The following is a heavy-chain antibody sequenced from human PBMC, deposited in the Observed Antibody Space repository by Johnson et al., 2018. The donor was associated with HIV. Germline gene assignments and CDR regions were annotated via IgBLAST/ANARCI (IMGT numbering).Heavy chain of an antibody. V-gene: IGHV3-66*02. CDR3: ARSSGYYGTDAFDI. D-gene: IGHD3-22*01. CDR2: IYSGGST. J-gene: IGHJ3*02. CDR1: GFTVSSNY. Sequence: VLLVESGGGLVQPGGSLRLSCAASGFTVSSNYMSWVRQAPGKGLEWVSVIYSGGSTYYADSVKGRFTISRDNSKNTLYLQMNSLRPEDTAVYYCARSSGYYGTDAFDIWGQGTMVTVSS.